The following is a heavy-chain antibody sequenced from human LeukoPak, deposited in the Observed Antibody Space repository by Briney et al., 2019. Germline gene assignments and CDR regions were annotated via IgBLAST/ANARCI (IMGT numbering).Heavy chain of an antibody. Sequence: PADTLSLTHTVSGGPISSGDYYGSWIPQPPGKVLELNGYIYYSGSTYYNTSLKSRVTISVATSKNQFSLKLSSLTAADTAVYYCAGWGTIRRHTHIDYWGQGTLVTVYS. CDR3: AGWGTIRRHTHIDY. V-gene: IGHV4-30-4*02. J-gene: IGHJ4*02. CDR2: IYYSGST. D-gene: IGHD3-9*01. CDR1: GGPISSGDYY.